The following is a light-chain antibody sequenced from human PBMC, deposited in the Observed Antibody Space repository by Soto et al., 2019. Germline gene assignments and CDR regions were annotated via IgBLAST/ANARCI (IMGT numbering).Light chain of an antibody. V-gene: IGKV3-15*01. CDR2: GAS. CDR1: QNILSN. CDR3: QQYNNWPIT. J-gene: IGKJ5*01. Sequence: EIVMTQSPATLSVSPGERVTLSCRASQNILSNLAWYKQKPGQAPRLLIYGASTRATGIPARFSGSGSGTEFTLTISSLQSEDFAVYYCQQYNNWPITFGQGTRLEI.